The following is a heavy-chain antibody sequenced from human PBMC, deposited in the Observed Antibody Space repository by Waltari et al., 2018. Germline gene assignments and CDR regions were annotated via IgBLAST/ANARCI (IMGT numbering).Heavy chain of an antibody. CDR1: SISSYY. D-gene: IGHD3-3*01. V-gene: IGHV4-59*01. CDR3: ARERGHYGYYYYMDV. Sequence: SISSYYWSWIRQPPGKGLEWIGYIYYSGSTNYNPSLKSRVTISVDTSKNQFSLKLSSVTAADTAVYYCARERGHYGYYYYMDVWGKGTTVTVSS. CDR2: IYYSGST. J-gene: IGHJ6*03.